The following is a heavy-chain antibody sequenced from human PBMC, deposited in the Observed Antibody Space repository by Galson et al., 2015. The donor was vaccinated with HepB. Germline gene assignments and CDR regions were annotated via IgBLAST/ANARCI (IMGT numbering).Heavy chain of an antibody. Sequence: LRLSCAASGFTFSIYGMHWVRQAPGKGLEWVAVIWSDGGNKYYADSVKGRFAISRDNSKNTLYLQMNSLRAEDTAIYYCARAGDKSGGLSAFDIWGQGTMVSVSS. D-gene: IGHD3-16*01. J-gene: IGHJ3*02. CDR2: IWSDGGNK. CDR1: GFTFSIYG. V-gene: IGHV3-33*01. CDR3: ARAGDKSGGLSAFDI.